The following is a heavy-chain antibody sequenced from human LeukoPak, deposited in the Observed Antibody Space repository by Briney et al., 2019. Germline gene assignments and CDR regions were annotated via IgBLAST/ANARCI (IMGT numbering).Heavy chain of an antibody. CDR3: ARDRGSWLYDFWSGHTDYFDY. D-gene: IGHD3-3*01. J-gene: IGHJ4*02. CDR1: GFTFSSYW. V-gene: IGHV3-7*03. Sequence: GGFLRLSCAASGFTFSSYWMSWVRQAPGKGLEWVANIKQDGSEKYYVDSVKGRFTISRDNAKNSLYLQMNSLRAEDTAVYYCARDRGSWLYDFWSGHTDYFDYWGQGTLVTVSS. CDR2: IKQDGSEK.